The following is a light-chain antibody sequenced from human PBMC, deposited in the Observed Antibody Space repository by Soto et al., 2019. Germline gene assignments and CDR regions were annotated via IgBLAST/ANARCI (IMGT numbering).Light chain of an antibody. V-gene: IGKV3-11*01. J-gene: IGKJ5*01. Sequence: EVVMTQSPATRSVSRGERATRSFRASQSVSIDLAWFQQRPGQAPRLLIYDASNRATGIPARFSGRGSGTDFTLTISSLEPEDFAVYYCQQRSSAITFGQGTRLEIK. CDR2: DAS. CDR3: QQRSSAIT. CDR1: QSVSID.